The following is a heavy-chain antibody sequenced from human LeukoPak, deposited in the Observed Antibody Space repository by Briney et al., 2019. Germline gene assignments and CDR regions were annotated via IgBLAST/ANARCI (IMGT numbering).Heavy chain of an antibody. CDR3: ARTLTNWGSNYFDY. D-gene: IGHD7-27*01. J-gene: IGHJ4*02. Sequence: GGSLRLSCAASGFTFSSYSMNWVRQAPGKGLEWVSSISSSSSYIYYADSVKGRFTISRDNAKNSLYLQMNSLRAEDTAVYYCARTLTNWGSNYFDYWGQGTLVTVSS. CDR2: ISSSSSYI. V-gene: IGHV3-21*01. CDR1: GFTFSSYS.